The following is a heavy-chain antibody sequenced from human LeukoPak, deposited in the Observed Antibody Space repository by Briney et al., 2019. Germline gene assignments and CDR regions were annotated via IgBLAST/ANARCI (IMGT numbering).Heavy chain of an antibody. CDR3: ARGPRWDSRRFDY. CDR1: GYTFTSYD. CDR2: INPNSGNT. V-gene: IGHV1-8*01. D-gene: IGHD4-23*01. Sequence: GASVKVSRKASGYTFTSYDINWVRQATGQGLEWMGWINPNSGNTGYAQKFQGRVTMTRNTSVSTAYMELSSVRSEDTAVYYCARGPRWDSRRFDYWGQGTLVTVSS. J-gene: IGHJ4*02.